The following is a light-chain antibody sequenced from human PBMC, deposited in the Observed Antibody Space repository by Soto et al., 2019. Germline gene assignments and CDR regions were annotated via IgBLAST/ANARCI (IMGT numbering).Light chain of an antibody. CDR2: TDS. CDR3: YSAADNNLGV. Sequence: SYELTQPSSVSVSPGQTARITCSGDVLAKKYARWFQQKPGQAPALVIYTDSGRPSGIPERFSGSSSGTTVTLTISGAQVEDEADYYCYSAADNNLGVFGGGTTLTVL. J-gene: IGLJ2*01. CDR1: VLAKKY. V-gene: IGLV3-27*01.